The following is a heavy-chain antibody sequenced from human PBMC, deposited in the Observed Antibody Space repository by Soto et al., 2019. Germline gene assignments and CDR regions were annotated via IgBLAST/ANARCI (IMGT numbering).Heavy chain of an antibody. CDR3: AKGHYYGSGSRMDV. J-gene: IGHJ6*01. D-gene: IGHD3-10*01. Sequence: QVQLVESGGGVVQPGRSLRLSCAASGFTFSSYGMHWVRQAPGKGLEWVAFISYDGSNKYYADPVKGRFTISRDNSKNTLYLQMNSLRAEDSAVYYCAKGHYYGSGSRMDVW. CDR1: GFTFSSYG. CDR2: ISYDGSNK. V-gene: IGHV3-30*18.